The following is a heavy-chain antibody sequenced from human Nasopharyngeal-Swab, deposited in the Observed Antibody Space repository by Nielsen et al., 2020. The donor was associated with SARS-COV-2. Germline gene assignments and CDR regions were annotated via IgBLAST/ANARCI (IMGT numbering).Heavy chain of an antibody. V-gene: IGHV3-30-3*01. CDR1: GFTFSNFA. CDR2: ISYDGSSK. D-gene: IGHD6-19*01. CDR3: ARAYTNNGWGHFDH. Sequence: GGSLRLSCAASGFTFSNFAMHWVRQAPGKGLEWVVVISYDGSSKYDADSVRGRFTVSRDNSINTLYLQMSSLKIEDTAVYYCARAYTNNGWGHFDHWGQGTLVTVSS. J-gene: IGHJ4*02.